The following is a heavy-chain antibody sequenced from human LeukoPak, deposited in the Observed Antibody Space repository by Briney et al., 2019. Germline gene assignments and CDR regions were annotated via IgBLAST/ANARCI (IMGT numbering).Heavy chain of an antibody. D-gene: IGHD6-19*01. J-gene: IGHJ4*02. V-gene: IGHV1-3*01. CDR1: GYTFTSYA. Sequence: APVKVSCKASGYTFTSYAMHWVRQAPGQRLEWMGWINAGNGNTKYSQKFQGRVTITRDTSASTAYLELSSLTSEDTAVYYCARGGARSGWYGTYFDYWGQGTLVTVSS. CDR3: ARGGARSGWYGTYFDY. CDR2: INAGNGNT.